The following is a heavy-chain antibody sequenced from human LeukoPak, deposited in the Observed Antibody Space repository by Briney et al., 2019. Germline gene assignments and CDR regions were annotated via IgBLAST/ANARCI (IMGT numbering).Heavy chain of an antibody. CDR2: ISAYNGNT. CDR3: ARDRSQYCSGGSCYSGSVGWFDP. CDR1: GYTFTSYG. J-gene: IGHJ5*02. Sequence: GASVKVSCKASGYTFTSYGISWVRQAPGQGLEWMGWISAYNGNTNYAQKLQGRVTMTTDTSTSTAYMELRSLRSDDTAVYYCARDRSQYCSGGSCYSGSVGWFDPWGQGTLSPSPQ. D-gene: IGHD2-15*01. V-gene: IGHV1-18*04.